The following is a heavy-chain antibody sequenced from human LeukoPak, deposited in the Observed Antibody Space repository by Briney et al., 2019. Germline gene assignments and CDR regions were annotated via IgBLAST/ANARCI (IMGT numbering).Heavy chain of an antibody. Sequence: ASVKVSCKASGYTFTGYYMHWVRQAPGQGFEWMGWINPNSGGTNYAQNFQARVTMTRDTSINTAYMELSSLTSDDTAVYYCARTISAWYAPYDDWGQGTLVTVSS. CDR2: INPNSGGT. J-gene: IGHJ4*02. CDR1: GYTFTGYY. D-gene: IGHD6-19*01. V-gene: IGHV1-2*02. CDR3: ARTISAWYAPYDD.